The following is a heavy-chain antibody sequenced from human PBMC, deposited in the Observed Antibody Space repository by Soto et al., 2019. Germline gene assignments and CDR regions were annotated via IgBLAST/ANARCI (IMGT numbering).Heavy chain of an antibody. D-gene: IGHD4-17*01. CDR2: IYYSGST. Sequence: SETLSLTCTVSGGSIISAVYYLRRIRQHPGKDLESIGYIYYSGSTYYNPSLKSRVTISVDTSKNQFSLKLSSVTAADTAVYYCARDLGGGDYGDYLGEYYYYYGMDVWGQGTTVTVSS. CDR1: GGSIISAVYY. V-gene: IGHV4-31*03. CDR3: ARDLGGGDYGDYLGEYYYYYGMDV. J-gene: IGHJ6*02.